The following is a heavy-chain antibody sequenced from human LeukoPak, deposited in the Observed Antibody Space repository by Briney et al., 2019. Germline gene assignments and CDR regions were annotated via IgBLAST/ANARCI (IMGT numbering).Heavy chain of an antibody. CDR1: GGTVSSYA. V-gene: IGHV1-69*05. CDR2: SIPIFGTA. D-gene: IGHD2-2*01. Sequence: GSSVKVSCKASGGTVSSYAISWVRQAPGQGLEWMGGSIPIFGTANYAQEFQGRVTITTDESTSTAYMALSSLRSADPAVYYCARDLVVPAAMDYYYYYGMDVWGQGTTVTVSS. J-gene: IGHJ6*02. CDR3: ARDLVVPAAMDYYYYYGMDV.